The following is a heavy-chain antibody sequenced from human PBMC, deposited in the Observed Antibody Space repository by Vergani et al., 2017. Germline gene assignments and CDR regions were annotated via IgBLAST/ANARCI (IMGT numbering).Heavy chain of an antibody. CDR1: GFTFSSSA. V-gene: IGHV3-30-3*01. Sequence: QVQLVECGGGVVQPGRSLRLSCAASGFTFSSSAMHWVRQAPGKGLEWVAVISYDGSNKYYADSVKGRFTISRDNSKNTLYLQMNSLRAEDTAVYYCARDSAYDFWSGYSPNPDYWGQGTLVTVSS. CDR2: ISYDGSNK. CDR3: ARDSAYDFWSGYSPNPDY. J-gene: IGHJ4*02. D-gene: IGHD3-3*01.